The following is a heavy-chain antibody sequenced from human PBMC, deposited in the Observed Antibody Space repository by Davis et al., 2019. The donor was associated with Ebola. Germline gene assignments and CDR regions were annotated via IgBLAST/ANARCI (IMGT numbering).Heavy chain of an antibody. V-gene: IGHV3-74*01. J-gene: IGHJ3*01. CDR1: GSTVSSYT. Sequence: GESLKISCAASGSTVSSYTMSWLRQVPGKGPVWVSRINGDGGGITYADSVKGRFTISRDNAKNTLYLQMTTLRAEDTAVYYCASQGQGFWGRGTMVTVSS. CDR2: INGDGGGI. CDR3: ASQGQGF.